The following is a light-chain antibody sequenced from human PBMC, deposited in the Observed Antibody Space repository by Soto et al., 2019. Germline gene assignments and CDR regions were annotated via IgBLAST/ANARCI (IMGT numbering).Light chain of an antibody. Sequence: QSALTQPASVSGSPGQSITISCTGTSSDIGGYNYVSWYQQHPGKAPKLMIYEVSNRPSGVSNLFSGSKSGSTASLTISWLPAEDEADYYCSSYTSSSTVVFGGGTKLTVL. CDR2: EVS. J-gene: IGLJ2*01. V-gene: IGLV2-14*01. CDR3: SSYTSSSTVV. CDR1: SSDIGGYNY.